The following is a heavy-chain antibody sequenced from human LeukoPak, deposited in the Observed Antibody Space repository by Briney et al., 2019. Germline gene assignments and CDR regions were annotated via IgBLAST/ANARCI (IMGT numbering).Heavy chain of an antibody. CDR3: AREVDGYNRFDY. Sequence: SETLSLTCTVSGGSISSYYWSWIRQPPGKGLECIGYIYYSGSTNYNPSLKSRVTISVDTSKNQFSLKLSSVTAADTAVYYCAREVDGYNRFDYWGQGTLVTVSS. CDR1: GGSISSYY. J-gene: IGHJ4*02. D-gene: IGHD5-24*01. V-gene: IGHV4-59*01. CDR2: IYYSGST.